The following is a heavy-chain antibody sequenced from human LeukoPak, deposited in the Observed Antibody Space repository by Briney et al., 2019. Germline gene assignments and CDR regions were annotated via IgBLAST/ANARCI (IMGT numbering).Heavy chain of an antibody. Sequence: ASVKVSCKASGYTFTGYYMHWVRQAPGQGLEWMGWINPNSGGTNYAQKFQGRVTMTRDTSISTAYMELSRLRSDDTAVYYCARERTLTSCYDYWGQGTLVTVTS. V-gene: IGHV1-2*02. CDR2: INPNSGGT. J-gene: IGHJ4*02. CDR3: ARERTLTSCYDY. CDR1: GYTFTGYY. D-gene: IGHD2-15*01.